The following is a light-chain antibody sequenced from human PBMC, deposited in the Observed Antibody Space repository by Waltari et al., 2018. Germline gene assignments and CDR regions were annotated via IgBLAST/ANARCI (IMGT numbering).Light chain of an antibody. CDR2: AAS. CDR3: QQDYDFPWT. V-gene: IGKV3D-7*01. J-gene: IGKJ1*01. CDR1: QSISSSH. Sequence: EIVMTQSPATLSLSPGERATLSCSASQSISSSHLSWYQQKPGQAPRLLIYAASTRATGIPARFSGSGSVADFTLTISSLQPEDFAVYYCQQDYDFPWTFGQGTKVEIK.